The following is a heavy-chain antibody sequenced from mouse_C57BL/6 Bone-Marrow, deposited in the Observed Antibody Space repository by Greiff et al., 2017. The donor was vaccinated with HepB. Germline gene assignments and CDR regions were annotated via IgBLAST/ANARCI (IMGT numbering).Heavy chain of an antibody. J-gene: IGHJ1*03. CDR1: GFSFTSYA. D-gene: IGHD1-1*01. CDR2: IWTGGGT. V-gene: IGHV2-9-1*01. CDR3: ARDYYGSSYWYFDV. Sequence: VQRVESGPGLVAPSQSLSITCTVSGFSFTSYAISWVRQPPGKGLEWLGVIWTGGGTNYNSALKSRLSISKDNSKSQVFLKMNSLQTDDTARYYCARDYYGSSYWYFDVWGTGTTVTVSS.